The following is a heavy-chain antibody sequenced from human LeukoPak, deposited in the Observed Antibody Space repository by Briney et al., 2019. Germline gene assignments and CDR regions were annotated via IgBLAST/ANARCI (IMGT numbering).Heavy chain of an antibody. CDR2: VYSGGNT. CDR1: GFTVSSDY. J-gene: IGHJ5*02. D-gene: IGHD4-17*01. V-gene: IGHV3-66*01. Sequence: GGSLRLSCTASGFTVSSDYMSWVRQAPGKGLEWVSVVYSGGNTYYADSMKGRFTISRDNSKNTLYLQMNSLRAEDTAVYYCARATVTRWFDPWGQGTLVTVSS. CDR3: ARATVTRWFDP.